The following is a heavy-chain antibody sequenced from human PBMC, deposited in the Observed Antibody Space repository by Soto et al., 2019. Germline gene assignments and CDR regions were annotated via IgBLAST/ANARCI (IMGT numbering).Heavy chain of an antibody. D-gene: IGHD3-22*01. CDR2: IYHSGST. V-gene: IGHV4-31*03. CDR1: GGSISSGGYY. J-gene: IGHJ4*02. Sequence: QVQLQESGPGLVKPSQTLSLTCTVSGGSISSGGYYWSWIRQHLGKGLEWIGYIYHSGSTYYNPSLKSRVTISVDRSKNQFSLKLSSVTAADTAVYYCASGSDYYDSSGYGLDYWGQGTLVTVSS. CDR3: ASGSDYYDSSGYGLDY.